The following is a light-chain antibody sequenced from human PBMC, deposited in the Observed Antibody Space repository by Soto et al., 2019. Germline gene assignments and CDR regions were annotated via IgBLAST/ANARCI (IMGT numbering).Light chain of an antibody. CDR2: DAS. CDR3: QQRSNCPAFT. CDR1: QSVSSY. J-gene: IGKJ4*01. V-gene: IGKV3-11*01. Sequence: EIVLTQSPATLSLSPGERATLSCRASQSVSSYLAWYQQKPGQAPRLLIYDASNRATGIPVRFSGSGSGTDFTLTISSLDPEDFAVYYCQQRSNCPAFTFGEGTKVEI.